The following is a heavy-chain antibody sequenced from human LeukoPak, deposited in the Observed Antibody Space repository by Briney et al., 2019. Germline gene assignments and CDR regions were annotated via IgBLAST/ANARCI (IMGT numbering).Heavy chain of an antibody. V-gene: IGHV3-23*01. CDR2: FTGSGGST. CDR1: GFTFSNYA. D-gene: IGHD6-13*01. Sequence: GESLRLSCAASGFTFSNYAVGWVSQAPGKGLEWVSTFTGSGGSTYYADSVKGRFTISRDNSKNTLYLQMNSLRAEDTAVYYCAADTAVAGTSRVLDAFDIWGQGTMVTVSS. CDR3: AADTAVAGTSRVLDAFDI. J-gene: IGHJ3*02.